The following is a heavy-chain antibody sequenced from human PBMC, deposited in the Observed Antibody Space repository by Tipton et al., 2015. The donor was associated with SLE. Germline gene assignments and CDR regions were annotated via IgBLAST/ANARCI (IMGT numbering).Heavy chain of an antibody. CDR3: ARKFNDYGDYDS. V-gene: IGHV3-30*03. Sequence: SLRLSCAASGVTFSSYGFHWVRQAPGKGLEWVALISYNSGHKYYADSVKGRFTISRDNSENTLFLQMNSLRTEDTAVYYCARKFNDYGDYDSWGQGTLVTVSS. CDR2: ISYNSGHK. D-gene: IGHD4-17*01. J-gene: IGHJ5*01. CDR1: GVTFSSYG.